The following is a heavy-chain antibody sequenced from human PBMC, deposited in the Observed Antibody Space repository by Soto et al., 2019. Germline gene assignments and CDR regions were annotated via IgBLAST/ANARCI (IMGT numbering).Heavy chain of an antibody. V-gene: IGHV3-21*01. CDR2: ISSSSSYI. Sequence: GGALRLSCAASGFTFSSYSMNWVRQARGKGLEWVSSISSSSSYIYYADSVKGRFTISRDNAKNSLYLQMNSLRAEDTAVYSCARGPNLAAAGTPDFDYWGQGTLVTVSS. J-gene: IGHJ4*02. CDR1: GFTFSSYS. D-gene: IGHD6-13*01. CDR3: ARGPNLAAAGTPDFDY.